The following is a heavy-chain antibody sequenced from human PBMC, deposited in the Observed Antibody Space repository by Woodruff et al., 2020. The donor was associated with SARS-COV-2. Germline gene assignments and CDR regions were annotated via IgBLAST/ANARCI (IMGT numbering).Heavy chain of an antibody. D-gene: IGHD3-16*01. CDR3: ARVRPSWGYYFDY. CDR2: IIPIFGTA. J-gene: IGHJ4*02. Sequence: GEGLEWMGGIIPIFGTANYAQKFQDRVTITADESTSTAYMELSSLRSEDTAVYYCARVRPSWGYYFDYWGQGTLVTVSS. V-gene: IGHV1-69*01.